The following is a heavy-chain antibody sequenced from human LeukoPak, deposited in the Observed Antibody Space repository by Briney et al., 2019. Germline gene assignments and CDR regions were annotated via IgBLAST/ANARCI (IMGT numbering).Heavy chain of an antibody. J-gene: IGHJ6*02. CDR1: GFTFSSYS. CDR2: ISSSSSYI. D-gene: IGHD3-9*01. Sequence: GGSLRLSCVASGFTFSSYSMNWVRQAPGKGLEWVSSISSSSSYIYYADSVKGRFTISRDNAKNSLYLQMNSLRAEDTAVYYCARDSPYYDILTGYSPNYYYGMDVWGQGTTVTVSS. V-gene: IGHV3-21*01. CDR3: ARDSPYYDILTGYSPNYYYGMDV.